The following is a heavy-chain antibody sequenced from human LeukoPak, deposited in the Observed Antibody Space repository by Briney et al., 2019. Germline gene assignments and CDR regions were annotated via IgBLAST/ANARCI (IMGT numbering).Heavy chain of an antibody. CDR1: GGSISSYY. D-gene: IGHD2-15*01. Sequence: SETLSLTCTVSGGSISSYYWSWIRQPAGKGLEWIGRIYTSGSTNYNPSLKSRVTMSVDTSKNQFSLKLSSVTAADTAVYYCARDLLVVVAATGASWFDPWGQGTLVTVSS. V-gene: IGHV4-4*07. CDR3: ARDLLVVVAATGASWFDP. CDR2: IYTSGST. J-gene: IGHJ5*02.